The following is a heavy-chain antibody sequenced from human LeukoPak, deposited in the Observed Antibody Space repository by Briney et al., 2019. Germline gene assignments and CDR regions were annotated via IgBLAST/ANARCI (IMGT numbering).Heavy chain of an antibody. D-gene: IGHD6-13*01. J-gene: IGHJ4*02. CDR1: GGTFSSYA. CDR3: ARGGSRGENYFVY. CDR2: IIPIFGTA. Sequence: SVKVSCKASGGTFSSYAISWVRQAPGQGLEWMGRIIPIFGTANYAQKFQGRVTITTDESTSTAYMELSSLRSEDTAVYYCARGGSRGENYFVYWGQGTLVTVSS. V-gene: IGHV1-69*05.